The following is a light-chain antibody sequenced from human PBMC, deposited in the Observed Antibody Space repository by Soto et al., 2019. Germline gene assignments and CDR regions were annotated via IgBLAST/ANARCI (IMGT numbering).Light chain of an antibody. J-gene: IGLJ2*01. CDR1: SSDIGGYIY. CDR3: SSYSSANTVI. V-gene: IGLV2-14*01. CDR2: EVS. Sequence: QTASVSASPGQSITISCTGTSSDIGGYIYVSWYQHHPGKAPRLMIYEVSSRPSGVSNRFSGSKSGNTASLTISGLQAEDEAQYYCSSYSSANTVIFGGGTQLTVL.